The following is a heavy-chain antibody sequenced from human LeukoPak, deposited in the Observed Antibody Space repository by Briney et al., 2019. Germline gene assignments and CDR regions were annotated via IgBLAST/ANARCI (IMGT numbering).Heavy chain of an antibody. CDR1: GGSFSGYS. Sequence: SETLSLTCAVYGGSFSGYSWSWIRQPPGKGLEWIGSIYYSGSTYYNPSLKSRVTISVDTSKNQFSLKLSSVTAADTAVYYCARTPEGYSSSWSTFDIWGQGTMVTVSS. CDR2: IYYSGST. D-gene: IGHD6-13*01. J-gene: IGHJ3*02. V-gene: IGHV4-34*01. CDR3: ARTPEGYSSSWSTFDI.